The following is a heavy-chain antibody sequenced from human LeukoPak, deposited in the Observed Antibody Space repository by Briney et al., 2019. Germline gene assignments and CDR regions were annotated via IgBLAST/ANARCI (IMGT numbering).Heavy chain of an antibody. V-gene: IGHV3-30*02. D-gene: IGHD2-15*01. CDR1: GFTFSSYG. Sequence: GGSLRLSCAASGFTFSSYGMHWVRQAPGKGLEWVAFIRYDGSNKYYADSVKGRFTISRDNSKNTLYLQMNSLRAEDTAVYYCAKDGVNIVVVVAATGHYYFDYWGQGTLVTVSS. J-gene: IGHJ4*02. CDR3: AKDGVNIVVVVAATGHYYFDY. CDR2: IRYDGSNK.